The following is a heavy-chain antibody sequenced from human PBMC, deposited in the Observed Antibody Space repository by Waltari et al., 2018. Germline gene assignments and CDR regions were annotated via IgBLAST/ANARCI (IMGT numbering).Heavy chain of an antibody. CDR1: GYTLTELS. D-gene: IGHD3-10*01. CDR2: FDPEDGET. Sequence: QVQLVLSGAEVKKPGASVQVSCKVSGYTLTELSVHWVRQAHGKGIERMGAFDPEDGETSYAQNFQGRVTMTEDTATDTAYMALSSLRSEATAVYYCATDHYDRGVIPPYYYCDMDVWGQGTTVTVSS. V-gene: IGHV1-24*01. J-gene: IGHJ6*02. CDR3: ATDHYDRGVIPPYYYCDMDV.